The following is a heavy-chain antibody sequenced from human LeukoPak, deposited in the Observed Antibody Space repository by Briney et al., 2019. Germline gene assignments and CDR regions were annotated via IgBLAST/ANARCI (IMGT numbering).Heavy chain of an antibody. Sequence: GGSLRLSCAASGFTFSSYAMSWVRQAPGKGLEWFSAISGSGYSTYYADSVKGRFTISRHNSKNTLYLQMNSMRAEDTAVYYCAKSLGGVIPNEDYWGQGTLVSVSS. V-gene: IGHV3-23*01. CDR1: GFTFSSYA. D-gene: IGHD3-16*02. J-gene: IGHJ4*02. CDR3: AKSLGGVIPNEDY. CDR2: ISGSGYST.